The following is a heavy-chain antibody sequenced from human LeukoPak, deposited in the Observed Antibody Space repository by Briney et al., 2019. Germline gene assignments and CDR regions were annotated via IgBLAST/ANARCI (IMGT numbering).Heavy chain of an antibody. CDR3: ARALKAYGGNPPGIDF. D-gene: IGHD4-23*01. J-gene: IGHJ4*02. CDR2: INPNSGGT. CDR1: EYTFTGYY. V-gene: IGHV1-2*02. Sequence: GASVKVSCKASEYTFTGYYMHWVRQAPGQGLEWMGWINPNSGGTNYAQKFQGRVTMTRDTSISTAYMELSRLRSDDTAVYYCARALKAYGGNPPGIDFWGQGTLVSVSS.